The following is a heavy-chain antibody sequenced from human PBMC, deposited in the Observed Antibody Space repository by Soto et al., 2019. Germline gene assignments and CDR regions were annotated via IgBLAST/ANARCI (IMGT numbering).Heavy chain of an antibody. D-gene: IGHD3-16*02. V-gene: IGHV6-1*01. CDR1: GDSVSSNSAA. J-gene: IGHJ2*01. Sequence: QVQLQQSGPGLVKPSQTLSLTCAISGDSVSSNSAAWNWIRQSPSRGLEWLGRTYYRSKWYNDYAVSVKNRIPINADTSKNQFSLKLNSVIPEDTAVSYCAKDLESTYYDYVWGSYRNWYFDLWGRGTLVTVSS. CDR2: TYYRSKWYN. CDR3: AKDLESTYYDYVWGSYRNWYFDL.